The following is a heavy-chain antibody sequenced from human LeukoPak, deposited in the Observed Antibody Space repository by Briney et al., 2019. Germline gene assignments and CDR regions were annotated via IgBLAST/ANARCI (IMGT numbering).Heavy chain of an antibody. D-gene: IGHD3-16*01. CDR2: IYYSGST. Sequence: PSETLSLTCTVSGGSISSSSYYWGWIRQPPGKGPEWIGSIYYSGSTYYNPSLKSRVTISVDTSKNQFSLKLSSVTAADTAVYYCAKDYEVGSIDYWGQGTLVTVSS. CDR3: AKDYEVGSIDY. V-gene: IGHV4-39*07. CDR1: GGSISSSSYY. J-gene: IGHJ4*02.